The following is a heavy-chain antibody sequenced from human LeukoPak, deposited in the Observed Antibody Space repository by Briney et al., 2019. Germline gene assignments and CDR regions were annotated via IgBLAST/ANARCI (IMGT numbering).Heavy chain of an antibody. CDR3: AKTLYIAAAPGGFDY. CDR1: GYTFTDYY. CDR2: INPKNAGT. V-gene: IGHV1-2*02. Sequence: ASVKVSCKASGYTFTDYYIHWVRQAPGQGLEWMGWINPKNAGTNYAQKFQGRVTMTRDTSTGTAYMELSRLRSDDTAVYYCAKTLYIAAAPGGFDYWGQGTLVAVSS. D-gene: IGHD6-13*01. J-gene: IGHJ4*02.